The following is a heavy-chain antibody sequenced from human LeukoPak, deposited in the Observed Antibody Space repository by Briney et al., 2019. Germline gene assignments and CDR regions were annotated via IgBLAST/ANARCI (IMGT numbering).Heavy chain of an antibody. J-gene: IGHJ5*01. CDR3: ARDGTTNRYNWFDS. CDR1: GFTLSSYW. Sequence: PGGSLRLSRVASGFTLSSYWMSWVRQAPGKGLEWISYISDSGTTEYYADSVKGRFTISRDNAKNSLYLQMNSLTGEDTALYYCARDGTTNRYNWFDSWGQGTLVTVSS. V-gene: IGHV3-48*03. D-gene: IGHD2-8*01. CDR2: ISDSGTTE.